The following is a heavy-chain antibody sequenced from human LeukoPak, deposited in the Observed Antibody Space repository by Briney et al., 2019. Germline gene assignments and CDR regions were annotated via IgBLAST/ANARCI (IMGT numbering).Heavy chain of an antibody. CDR3: ARDRAAAGYFDY. D-gene: IGHD6-13*01. CDR2: IYHSGST. V-gene: IGHV4-4*02. Sequence: SGTLSLTCTVSGGSISSSNWWSWVRQPPGKGLEWIGQIYHSGSTNYNPSLKSRVAMSIDKSQNQFSLKLNSVTAADTAVYYCARDRAAAGYFDYWGQGTLVTVSS. J-gene: IGHJ4*02. CDR1: GGSISSSNW.